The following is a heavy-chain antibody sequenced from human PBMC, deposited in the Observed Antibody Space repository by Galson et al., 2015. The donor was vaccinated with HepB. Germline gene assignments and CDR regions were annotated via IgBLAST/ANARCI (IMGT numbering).Heavy chain of an antibody. V-gene: IGHV3-30-3*01. D-gene: IGHD6-13*01. CDR3: ARAPQQLPTEGDY. J-gene: IGHJ4*02. CDR2: ISYDGSNK. Sequence: SLRLSCAASGFTFSSYAMHWVRQAPGKGLEWVAVISYDGSNKYYADSVKGRFTISRDNSKNTLYLQMNSLRAEDTAVYYCARAPQQLPTEGDYWGQGTLVTVSS. CDR1: GFTFSSYA.